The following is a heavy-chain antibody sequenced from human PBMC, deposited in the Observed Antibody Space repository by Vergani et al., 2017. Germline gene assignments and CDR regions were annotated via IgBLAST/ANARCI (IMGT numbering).Heavy chain of an antibody. CDR2: IFHSENT. D-gene: IGHD6-19*01. V-gene: IGHV4-4*03. J-gene: IGHJ5*02. Sequence: QVQLQESGPGLVKPPGTLSLTCAVSGGSITSYNWWTWVRQSPGKGLEWIGEIFHSENTNYNPSLKTRVTISVDTAKNQFSLTLTSVTAADTAVYYCAADTHSGQRADRWGQGILVTVTS. CDR1: GGSITSYNW. CDR3: AADTHSGQRADR.